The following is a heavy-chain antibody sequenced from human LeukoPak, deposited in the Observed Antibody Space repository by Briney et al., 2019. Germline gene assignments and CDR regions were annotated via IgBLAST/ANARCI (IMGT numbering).Heavy chain of an antibody. D-gene: IGHD3-10*01. CDR3: ARAAYGSGSYLPSIFDY. V-gene: IGHV4-34*01. J-gene: IGHJ4*02. CDR2: INHSGST. Sequence: SETLSLTCAVYGGSFSGYYRSWIRQPPGKGLEWIGEINHSGSTNYNPSLKSRVTISVDTSKNQFSLKLSSVTAADTAVYYCARAAYGSGSYLPSIFDYWGQGTLVTVSS. CDR1: GGSFSGYY.